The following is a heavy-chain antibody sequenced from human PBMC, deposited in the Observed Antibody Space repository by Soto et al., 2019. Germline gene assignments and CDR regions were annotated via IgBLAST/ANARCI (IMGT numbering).Heavy chain of an antibody. CDR2: ISSSSSYI. D-gene: IGHD3-9*01. Sequence: GGSLRLSCAASGFTFSSYSMNWVRQAPGKGLEWVSSISSSSSYIYYADSVKGRFTISRDNAKNSLYLQMNSLRAEDTAVYYCARDGASYYDILTGPDPHYYMDVWGKGTTVTVSS. CDR3: ARDGASYYDILTGPDPHYYMDV. CDR1: GFTFSSYS. V-gene: IGHV3-21*01. J-gene: IGHJ6*03.